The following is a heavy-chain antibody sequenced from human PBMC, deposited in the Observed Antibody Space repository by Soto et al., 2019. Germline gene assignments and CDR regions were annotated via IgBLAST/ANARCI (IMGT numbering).Heavy chain of an antibody. CDR2: IYYSGRT. CDR3: ASVIGGESEYYFDF. D-gene: IGHD2-21*01. CDR1: GVSISSGGYY. V-gene: IGHV4-31*03. Sequence: SETLSLTCTVSGVSISSGGYYWSWIRQHPGKGLEWIGNIYYSGRTYYNPSLKSRVILSVDTSKNHFSLTLRSVTAADSAMYYCASVIGGESEYYFDFWGRGALVTVSS. J-gene: IGHJ4*02.